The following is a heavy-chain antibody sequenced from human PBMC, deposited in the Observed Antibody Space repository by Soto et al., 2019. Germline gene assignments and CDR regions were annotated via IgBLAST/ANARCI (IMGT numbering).Heavy chain of an antibody. CDR3: AREMYIVSGRGLDV. D-gene: IGHD2-15*01. V-gene: IGHV4-31*03. J-gene: IGHJ6*02. CDR1: GGSISSGGYY. CDR2: IYYSGST. Sequence: QVQLQESGPGLVKPSQTLSLTCTVSGGSISSGGYYWSWIRQHPGKGLEWIGYIYYSGSTYYNPSLKRRVTITVDTSKNQFSLKLSSVTAADTAVYYCAREMYIVSGRGLDVWGQGTTVTVSS.